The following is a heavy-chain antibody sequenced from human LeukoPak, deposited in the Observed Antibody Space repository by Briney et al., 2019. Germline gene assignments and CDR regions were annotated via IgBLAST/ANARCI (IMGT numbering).Heavy chain of an antibody. J-gene: IGHJ4*02. CDR3: ARAIAVAGTGWYYFDY. D-gene: IGHD6-19*01. Sequence: SETLSLTCAVYGGSFSGYYWSWIRQPPGKGLEWIGEINHSGSTNYNPSLKSRVTISVDTSKNQFSLKLSSVTAADTAVYYCARAIAVAGTGWYYFDYWGQGTLVTVSS. V-gene: IGHV4-34*01. CDR2: INHSGST. CDR1: GGSFSGYY.